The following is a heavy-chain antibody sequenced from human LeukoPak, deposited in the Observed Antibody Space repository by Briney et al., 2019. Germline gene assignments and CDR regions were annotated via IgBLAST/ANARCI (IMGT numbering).Heavy chain of an antibody. CDR1: GGTFSSYA. J-gene: IGHJ6*04. Sequence: ASAKVFCKASGGTFSSYAISWVRQAPGQGLEWMGGIIPIFGTANYAQKFQGRVTITADESTSTAYMELSSLRSEDTAVYYCALADIVVVPAAHYYYYGMDVWGKGTTVTVSS. V-gene: IGHV1-69*13. CDR2: IIPIFGTA. D-gene: IGHD2-2*01. CDR3: ALADIVVVPAAHYYYYGMDV.